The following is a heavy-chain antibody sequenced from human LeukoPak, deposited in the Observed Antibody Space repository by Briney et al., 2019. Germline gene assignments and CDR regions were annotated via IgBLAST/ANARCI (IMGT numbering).Heavy chain of an antibody. J-gene: IGHJ4*02. V-gene: IGHV1-69*13. Sequence: SVNVSCKASGGTFSSYAISWVRQAPGQGLEWMGGIIPIFGTANYAQKFQGRVTITADESTSTAYMELSSLRSEDTAVYYCARDRVTTVTSVDPKTFDYWGQGTLVTVSS. CDR1: GGTFSSYA. CDR2: IIPIFGTA. CDR3: ARDRVTTVTSVDPKTFDY. D-gene: IGHD4-11*01.